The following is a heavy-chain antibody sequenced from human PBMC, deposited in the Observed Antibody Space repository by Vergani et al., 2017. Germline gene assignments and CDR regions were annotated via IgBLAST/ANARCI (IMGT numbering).Heavy chain of an antibody. V-gene: IGHV1-69*01. J-gene: IGHJ3*02. Sequence: QVQLVQSGAEVKKPGSSVKVSCKASGGTFSSYAISWVRQAPGQGLEWMGGIIPIFGTANYAQKFQGRVTITADESTSTAYMELSSLRSEDTAVYYCARVKEMVRGVIRPDGAFDIWGQGTMVTVSS. CDR1: GGTFSSYA. CDR2: IIPIFGTA. D-gene: IGHD3-10*01. CDR3: ARVKEMVRGVIRPDGAFDI.